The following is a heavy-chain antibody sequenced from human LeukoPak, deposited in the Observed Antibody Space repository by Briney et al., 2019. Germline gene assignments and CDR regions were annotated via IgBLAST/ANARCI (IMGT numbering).Heavy chain of an antibody. D-gene: IGHD6-19*01. J-gene: IGHJ5*02. V-gene: IGHV3-23*01. Sequence: PGGSLRLSCAASGFTFSSYAMSWVRQAPGKGQEWVSAISGSGGSTYYADSVKGRFTISRDNSKNTLYLQMNSLRAEDTAVYYCAKDPSSGWYFWFDPWGQGALVTVSS. CDR3: AKDPSSGWYFWFDP. CDR1: GFTFSSYA. CDR2: ISGSGGST.